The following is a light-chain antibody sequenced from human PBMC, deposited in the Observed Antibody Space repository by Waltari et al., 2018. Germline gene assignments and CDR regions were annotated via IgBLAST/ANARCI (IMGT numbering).Light chain of an antibody. CDR3: QQVNSYPFA. J-gene: IGKJ3*01. Sequence: IQLTQSTSSLSASVGDRVTLPGRASQGISSYLAWYQQKPGKAPKLLIYAGSTLLNGVPARFSGGGFGTDFTLTISSLQPEDFATYYCQQVNSYPFAFGPGTTVDIK. CDR2: AGS. CDR1: QGISSY. V-gene: IGKV1-9*01.